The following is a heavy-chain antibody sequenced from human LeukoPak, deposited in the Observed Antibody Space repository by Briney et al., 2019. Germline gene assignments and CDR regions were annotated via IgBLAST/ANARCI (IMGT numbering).Heavy chain of an antibody. D-gene: IGHD3-9*01. CDR1: GFTFSSYS. J-gene: IGHJ4*02. CDR3: ARAPSYDILTGYPLDY. Sequence: GGSLRLSCAASGFTFSSYSMNWVRQAPGKGLEWVSYISSSSSTIYYADSVKGRFTISRDNAKNSLYLQMNSLRAEDTAVYYCARAPSYDILTGYPLDYWGQGTLVTVSS. CDR2: ISSSSSTI. V-gene: IGHV3-48*01.